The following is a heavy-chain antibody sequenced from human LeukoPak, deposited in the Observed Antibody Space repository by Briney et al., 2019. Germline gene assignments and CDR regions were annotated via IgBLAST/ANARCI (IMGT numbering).Heavy chain of an antibody. V-gene: IGHV4-59*01. CDR3: ATEAYDSSASLLYMDV. D-gene: IGHD3-22*01. Sequence: SETLSLTCTVSGGSISSNYWSWIRQPPGKGLEWNGHIYYTGSTNYNPSLKSRVTILIDTSKKRFSLKLSSVTAADAVVYYCATEAYDSSASLLYMDVWGKGTTVTVSS. CDR1: GGSISSNY. CDR2: IYYTGST. J-gene: IGHJ6*03.